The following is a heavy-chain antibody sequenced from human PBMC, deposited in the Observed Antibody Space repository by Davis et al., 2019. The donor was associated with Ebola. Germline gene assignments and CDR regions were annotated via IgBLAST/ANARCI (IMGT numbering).Heavy chain of an antibody. CDR2: ISGSGGSP. D-gene: IGHD5-18*01. CDR3: ARGGYSYGLFDY. J-gene: IGHJ4*02. Sequence: GESLKISCAASGFTVSSNYMSWVRQAPGKGLEWVSAISGSGGSPYYPGSVKGRFTISRENAKNSLYLQMNSLRAEDTAVYYCARGGYSYGLFDYWGQGTLVTVSS. V-gene: IGHV3-53*01. CDR1: GFTVSSNY.